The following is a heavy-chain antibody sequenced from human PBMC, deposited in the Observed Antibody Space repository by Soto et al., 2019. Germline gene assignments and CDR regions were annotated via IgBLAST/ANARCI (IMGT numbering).Heavy chain of an antibody. Sequence: PSETLSLTCTVSGGSISSSNYYWGWIRQRPGKGLEWIGSVYYSGSTYYNPSLKSRVTISVDTSKNQFSLKLSSVTAADTAVYYCARRLYYDSSGFEGGGMDVWGQGTTVTVSS. J-gene: IGHJ6*02. CDR3: ARRLYYDSSGFEGGGMDV. CDR2: VYYSGST. D-gene: IGHD3-22*01. CDR1: GGSISSSNYY. V-gene: IGHV4-39*01.